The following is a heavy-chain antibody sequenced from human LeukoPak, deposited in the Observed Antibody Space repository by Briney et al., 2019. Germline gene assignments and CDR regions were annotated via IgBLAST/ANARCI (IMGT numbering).Heavy chain of an antibody. D-gene: IGHD6-13*01. V-gene: IGHV3-48*03. CDR3: ARVRGPYSSRWYYFDY. Sequence: GGSLRLSGAASGFTFSSYEMNWVLQAPGKGLNWGADISSICSTIYYADYVKGRFPISRDKAKNSLYLQMNSLRAEDTAVYYCARVRGPYSSRWYYFDYWGQGTLVTVSS. CDR1: GFTFSSYE. J-gene: IGHJ4*02. CDR2: ISSICSTI.